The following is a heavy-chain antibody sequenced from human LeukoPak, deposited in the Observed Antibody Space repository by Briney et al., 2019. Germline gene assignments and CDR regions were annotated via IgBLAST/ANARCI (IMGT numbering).Heavy chain of an antibody. V-gene: IGHV3-21*01. J-gene: IGHJ4*02. CDR1: GFTFGDYA. CDR3: ARGPITTTGIFDY. Sequence: GGSLRLSCTASGFTFGDYAMSWFRQAPGKGLEWVSSISSSSNYIYYADSVKGRFTISRDNAKNSLYLQMNSLRAEDSAVYYCARGPITTTGIFDYWGQGTLVTVSS. CDR2: ISSSSNYI. D-gene: IGHD1-1*01.